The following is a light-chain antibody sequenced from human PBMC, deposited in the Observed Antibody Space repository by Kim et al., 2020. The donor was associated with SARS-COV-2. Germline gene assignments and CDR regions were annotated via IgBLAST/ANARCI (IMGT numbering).Light chain of an antibody. V-gene: IGLV3-1*01. CDR2: QDH. CDR3: QAWDSSTHNYV. J-gene: IGLJ1*01. Sequence: STGQTASITCSGYKLGDNYVSWYQQKPGQSPVVVIYQDHQRPSGIPERFSGSNSGNTATLTISGTQAMDEADYYCQAWDSSTHNYVFGAGTKVTVL. CDR1: KLGDNY.